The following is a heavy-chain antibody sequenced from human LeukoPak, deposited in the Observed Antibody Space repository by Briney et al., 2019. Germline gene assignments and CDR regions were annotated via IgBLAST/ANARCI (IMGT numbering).Heavy chain of an antibody. CDR3: ARHRRITMLAVVTYSHYYSLDV. D-gene: IGHD3-22*01. CDR2: MNPKSGNT. Sequence: GASVKVSCKASGYTFTSYDINWVRQVTGQGLEWMGWMNPKSGNTGYAQKFQGRVTITRNTSISTAYMEVSSLRYEDTAVYYCARHRRITMLAVVTYSHYYSLDVWGKGTTVTISS. J-gene: IGHJ6*03. CDR1: GYTFTSYD. V-gene: IGHV1-8*03.